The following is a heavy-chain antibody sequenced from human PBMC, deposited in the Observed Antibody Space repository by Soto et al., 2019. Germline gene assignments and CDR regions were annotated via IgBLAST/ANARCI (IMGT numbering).Heavy chain of an antibody. V-gene: IGHV3-7*02. Sequence: GGSLRLSCAASGFTFSSYWMSWVRQAPGKGLERVANIKQDGSEKYYVDSVKGRFTISRDNAKNSLYLQMNSLRAEDTAVYYCATYTVVEGPDAFDIWGQGTMVTVSS. D-gene: IGHD2-15*01. CDR1: GFTFSSYW. CDR2: IKQDGSEK. J-gene: IGHJ3*02. CDR3: ATYTVVEGPDAFDI.